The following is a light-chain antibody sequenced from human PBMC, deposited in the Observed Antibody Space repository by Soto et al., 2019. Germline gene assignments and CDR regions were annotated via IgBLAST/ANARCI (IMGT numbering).Light chain of an antibody. V-gene: IGKV1-17*01. CDR2: AAS. J-gene: IGKJ1*01. CDR3: QQYNTYPWT. Sequence: IQLTQSPSSLSASVGDRVTITCRASQGIRSALGLYQQKPGKAPKRLIYAASSLQSGVPSRFSGSGSGTEFSLTISSLQPDDFATYYCQQYNTYPWTFGQGTKVDI. CDR1: QGIRSA.